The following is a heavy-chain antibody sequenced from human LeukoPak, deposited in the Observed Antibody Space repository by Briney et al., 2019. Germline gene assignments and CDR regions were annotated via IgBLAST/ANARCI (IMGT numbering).Heavy chain of an antibody. J-gene: IGHJ3*02. Sequence: SRTLSLTCDISGDSVSRNSAAWNWIRQSPSRGLEWLARANYRSKWYYDYAVSVKSRITINTDTSKNQFTLQLNFVTPEDTAVYYCVGCSGGSCHSGAFEIWGQGTEVTVSS. CDR2: ANYRSKWYY. D-gene: IGHD2-15*01. CDR3: VGCSGGSCHSGAFEI. V-gene: IGHV6-1*01. CDR1: GDSVSRNSAA.